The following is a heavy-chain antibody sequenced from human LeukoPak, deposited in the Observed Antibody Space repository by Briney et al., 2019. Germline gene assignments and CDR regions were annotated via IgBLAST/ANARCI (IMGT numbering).Heavy chain of an antibody. CDR1: GFTFSNYW. D-gene: IGHD1-26*01. Sequence: GGSLRLSCAASGFTFSNYWMHWVRQAPGKGLVWVSRINSDGSSSSYADSVKGRFTISRDNAKNSLYLQMNSLRAEDTAAYYCARVGSGSSPDYWGQGTLVTVSS. CDR2: INSDGSSS. V-gene: IGHV3-74*01. J-gene: IGHJ4*02. CDR3: ARVGSGSSPDY.